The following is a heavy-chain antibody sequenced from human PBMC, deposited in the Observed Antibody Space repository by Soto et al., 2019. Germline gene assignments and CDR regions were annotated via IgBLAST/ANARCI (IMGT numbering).Heavy chain of an antibody. Sequence: SETLSLTCTVSGGTISSWYWSWIRQPPGKGLEWIGYIYYSGSTNCNPSLKSRVTISVDTSKNQFSLKLSSVTAADTAVYYCARSGYSYGPNPLLYWGQGTLVTVSS. CDR1: GGTISSWY. V-gene: IGHV4-59*12. D-gene: IGHD5-18*01. CDR3: ARSGYSYGPNPLLY. CDR2: IYYSGST. J-gene: IGHJ4*02.